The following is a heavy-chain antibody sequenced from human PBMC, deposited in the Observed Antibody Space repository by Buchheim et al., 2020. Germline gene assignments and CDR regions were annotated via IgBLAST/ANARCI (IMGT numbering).Heavy chain of an antibody. CDR3: ARQYQLLYWFDP. CDR1: GGSISSGSYY. D-gene: IGHD2-2*02. V-gene: IGHV4-61*02. CDR2: IYTSGST. Sequence: QVQLQESGPGLVKPSQTLSLTCTVSGGSISSGSYYWSWIRQPAGKGLEWIGRIYTSGSTNYNPSLKSRVTIPVDTSKNQFSLKLSSVTAADTAVYYCARQYQLLYWFDPWGQGTL. J-gene: IGHJ5*02.